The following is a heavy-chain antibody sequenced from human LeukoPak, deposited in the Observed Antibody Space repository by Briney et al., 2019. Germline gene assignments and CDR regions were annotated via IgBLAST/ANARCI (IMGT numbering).Heavy chain of an antibody. CDR2: IYSSGST. D-gene: IGHD4-11*01. CDR3: ARNRGSTVITDQYYYYYMDV. Sequence: SETLFLTCTVTGGSISSYYWSWIRQPAGKGLEWIGRIYSSGSTNYNPYLKSRVAMSVDTSKNQFSLKLSSVTAADTAVYYCARNRGSTVITDQYYYYYMDVWGKGTTVTVSS. J-gene: IGHJ6*03. CDR1: GGSISSYY. V-gene: IGHV4-4*07.